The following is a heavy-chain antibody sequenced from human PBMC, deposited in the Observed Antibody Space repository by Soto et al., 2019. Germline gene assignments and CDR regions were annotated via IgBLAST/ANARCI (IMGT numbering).Heavy chain of an antibody. CDR3: ARDGDTAMVSPLRLYYYYGMDV. V-gene: IGHV1-3*01. Sequence: ASVKVSCKAYGYTFTSYAMHWVRQAPGQRLEWMGRINAGNGNTKYSQKFQGRVTITRDTSASTAYMELSSLRSEDTAVYYCARDGDTAMVSPLRLYYYYGMDVWGYGTTATVSP. D-gene: IGHD5-18*01. CDR2: INAGNGNT. J-gene: IGHJ6*01. CDR1: GYTFTSYA.